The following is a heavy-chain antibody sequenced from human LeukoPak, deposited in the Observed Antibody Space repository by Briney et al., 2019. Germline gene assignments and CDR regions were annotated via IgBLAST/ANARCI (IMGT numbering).Heavy chain of an antibody. CDR2: IYYSGST. CDR3: ARESGHSFGYRGDV. D-gene: IGHD5-18*01. V-gene: IGHV4-31*03. Sequence: SETLSLTCTVSGGSISSGGYYWSWIRQHPGKGLEWIGYIYYSGSTYYNPSLKSRVTISVDTSKNQFSLKLSSVTAADTAVYYCARESGHSFGYRGDVWGKGTTVTVSS. J-gene: IGHJ6*04. CDR1: GGSISSGGYY.